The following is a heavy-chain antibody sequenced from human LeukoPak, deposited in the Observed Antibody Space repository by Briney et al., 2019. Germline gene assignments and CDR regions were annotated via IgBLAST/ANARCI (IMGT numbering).Heavy chain of an antibody. CDR3: IGGVPNYGGDTIDY. V-gene: IGHV4-34*03. CDR2: INHSGST. J-gene: IGHJ4*02. Sequence: SETLSLTCAVYGGSFSGYYWSWIRQPPGKGLEWIGEINHSGSTNYNPSLKSRVTISVDTSKNQFSLKLSSVTAADTALYYCIGGVPNYGGDTIDYWGQGTLVIVSS. D-gene: IGHD3-16*01. CDR1: GGSFSGYY.